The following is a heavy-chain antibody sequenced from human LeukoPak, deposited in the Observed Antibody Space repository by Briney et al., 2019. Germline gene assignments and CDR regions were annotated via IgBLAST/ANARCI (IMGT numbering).Heavy chain of an antibody. D-gene: IGHD6-6*01. CDR3: ARWEQLVGRVSDTQGGYYFDY. Sequence: QTGGSLRLSCAASGFTFSNYAMHWVRQAPGSGLEWVAFIKHDGSNQNYADSVKGRFTISRDNSKNTLYLQMNSLRAEDTAVYYCARWEQLVGRVSDTQGGYYFDYWGQGTLVTVSS. J-gene: IGHJ4*02. V-gene: IGHV3-30*02. CDR2: IKHDGSNQ. CDR1: GFTFSNYA.